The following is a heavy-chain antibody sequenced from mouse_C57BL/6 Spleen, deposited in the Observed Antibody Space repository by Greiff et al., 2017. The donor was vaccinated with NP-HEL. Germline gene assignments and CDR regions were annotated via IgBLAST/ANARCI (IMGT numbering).Heavy chain of an antibody. J-gene: IGHJ4*01. CDR2: IYPGDGDT. CDR1: GYAFSSSW. V-gene: IGHV1-82*01. CDR3: ARSEIGYAMDY. Sequence: VKLQQSGPELVKPGASVKISCKASGYAFSSSWMNWVKQRPGKGLEWIGRIYPGDGDTNYNGKFKGKATLTADKSSSTAYMQLSSLTSEDSAVYFCARSEIGYAMDYWGQGTSVTVSS.